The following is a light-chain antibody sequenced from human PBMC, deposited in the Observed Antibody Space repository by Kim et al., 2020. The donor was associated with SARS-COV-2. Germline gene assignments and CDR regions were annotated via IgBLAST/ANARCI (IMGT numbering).Light chain of an antibody. Sequence: DIQMTQSPSTLSASVGDRVTITCRASQSINIWLAWYQQKPGKAPKLLIFKASSLESGVPSRFSGSGSGTEFTLTINTLQPDDFATDYCQKYDNYPYTFGQGTKLEI. J-gene: IGKJ2*01. CDR2: KAS. CDR1: QSINIW. V-gene: IGKV1-5*03. CDR3: QKYDNYPYT.